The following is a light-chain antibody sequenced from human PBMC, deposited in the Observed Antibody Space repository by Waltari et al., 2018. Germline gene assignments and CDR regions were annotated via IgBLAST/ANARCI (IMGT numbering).Light chain of an antibody. CDR1: SLRSYY. Sequence: SSELTQDPAVSVALGQTVRIPCQGDSLRSYYASWYQQKPGQAPVLVIYGKNNRPPGIPDRFSGSSSGNTASLTITGAQAEDEADYYCNSRDSSGNHYVVFGGGTKLTVL. J-gene: IGLJ2*01. CDR2: GKN. CDR3: NSRDSSGNHYVV. V-gene: IGLV3-19*01.